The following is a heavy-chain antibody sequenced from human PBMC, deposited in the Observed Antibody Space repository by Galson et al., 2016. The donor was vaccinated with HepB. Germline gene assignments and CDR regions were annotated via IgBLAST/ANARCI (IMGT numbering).Heavy chain of an antibody. V-gene: IGHV3-49*03. CDR3: TRGYSNFFYFHGMDV. D-gene: IGHD4-11*01. Sequence: SLRLSCAASGFTFGDYTMSWFRQAPGKGLQWVGLIRTKAYRGTTEYAASVKARFTISRDDSESIAYLQMNSLKTEDTAVYYCTRGYSNFFYFHGMDVWGKGTTVTVSS. CDR1: GFTFGDYT. J-gene: IGHJ6*04. CDR2: IRTKAYRGTT.